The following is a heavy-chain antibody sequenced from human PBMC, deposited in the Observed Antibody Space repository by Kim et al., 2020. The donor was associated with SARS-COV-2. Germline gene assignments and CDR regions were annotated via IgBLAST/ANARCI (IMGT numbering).Heavy chain of an antibody. V-gene: IGHV3-23*01. Sequence: GGSLRLSCAASGFTSSSYAMSWVRQAPGKGLEWVSAISHGGDTTYYADSVKGRFTISRDNSKNTLFLQMNSLRDEDTAVYYCAKDIGALMVYATPDYWGQGTLVTVSS. CDR1: GFTSSSYA. J-gene: IGHJ4*02. CDR2: ISHGGDTT. D-gene: IGHD2-8*01. CDR3: AKDIGALMVYATPDY.